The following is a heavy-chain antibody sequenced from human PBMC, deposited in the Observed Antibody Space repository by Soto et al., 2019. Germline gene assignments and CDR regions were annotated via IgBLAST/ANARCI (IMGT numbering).Heavy chain of an antibody. D-gene: IGHD5-12*01. CDR1: GDSVSSNSAA. J-gene: IGHJ5*02. CDR3: ARATSDGQSVVDIVATTFDP. Sequence: PSQTLSLTCAISGDSVSSNSAAWNWIRQSPSRGLEWLGRTYYRSKWYNDYAVSVKSRITINPDTSKNQFSLQLNSVTPEDTAVYYCARATSDGQSVVDIVATTFDPWGQGTLVTVSS. CDR2: TYYRSKWYN. V-gene: IGHV6-1*01.